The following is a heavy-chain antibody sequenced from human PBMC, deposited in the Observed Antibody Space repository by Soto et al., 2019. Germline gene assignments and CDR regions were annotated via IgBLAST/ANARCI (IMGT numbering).Heavy chain of an antibody. CDR3: ARDEPITTVTTDYYGMDV. D-gene: IGHD4-17*01. CDR1: GGTFSSHA. V-gene: IGHV1-69*01. CDR2: IIPIFGTA. J-gene: IGHJ6*02. Sequence: QVQLVQSGAEVKKPGSSVKVSCKASGGTFSSHAISWVRQAPGQGLEWMGGIIPIFGTANYAQKFQGRVTITADESTSKAYMELSSLRSDDTAVYYCARDEPITTVTTDYYGMDVWGQGTTVTVSS.